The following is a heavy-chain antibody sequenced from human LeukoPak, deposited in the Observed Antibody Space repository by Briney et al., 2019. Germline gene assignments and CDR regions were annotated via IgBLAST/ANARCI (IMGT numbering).Heavy chain of an antibody. V-gene: IGHV3-23*01. D-gene: IGHD3-9*01. CDR2: ISGSGGST. Sequence: SGGSLRLSCAASGFTFSSYAMSWVRQAPGKGLEWVSAISGSGGSTYYADSVKGRFAISRDNSKNTLYLQMNSLRGEDTAVYYCTKEPLLRVSYNCFDPWGQGTLVTVSS. CDR1: GFTFSSYA. J-gene: IGHJ5*02. CDR3: TKEPLLRVSYNCFDP.